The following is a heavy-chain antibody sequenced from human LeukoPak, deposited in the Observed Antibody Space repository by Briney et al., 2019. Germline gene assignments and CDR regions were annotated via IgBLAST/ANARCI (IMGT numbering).Heavy chain of an antibody. CDR2: ISGSGGST. CDR3: AKATGTFYYFDY. CDR1: GFTLSSYA. Sequence: PGGSLRLSCAASGFTLSSYAMRWVREARGKGLEWVSAISGSGGSTYYADSVKGRVTISRDNSKNTLYLQMNSLRAEDTAVYYCAKATGTFYYFDYWGQGTLVTVSS. V-gene: IGHV3-23*01. J-gene: IGHJ4*02. D-gene: IGHD1-1*01.